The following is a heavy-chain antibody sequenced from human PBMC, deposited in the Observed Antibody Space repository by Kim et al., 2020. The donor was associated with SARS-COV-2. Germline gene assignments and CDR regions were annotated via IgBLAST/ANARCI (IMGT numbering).Heavy chain of an antibody. CDR2: ISYDGSNK. CDR3: ARDGYSSGWTDSQFDY. CDR1: GFTFSSYA. D-gene: IGHD6-19*01. Sequence: GGSLRLSCAASGFTFSSYAMHWVRQAPGKGLEWVAVISYDGSNKYYADSVKGRFTISRDNSKNTLYLQMNSLRAEDTAVYYCARDGYSSGWTDSQFDYWGQVTLGTVSS. V-gene: IGHV3-30-3*01. J-gene: IGHJ4*02.